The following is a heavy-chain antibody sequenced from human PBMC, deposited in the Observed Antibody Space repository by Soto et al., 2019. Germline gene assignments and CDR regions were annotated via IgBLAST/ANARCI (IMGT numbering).Heavy chain of an antibody. J-gene: IGHJ2*01. CDR3: VRASGPFDL. V-gene: IGHV3-33*01. CDR2: IWSDGSNK. Sequence: QMQLVESGGGVVQPGRSLRLSCGASGFPFSVYGIHWVRQAPGKGLEWVAVIWSDGSNKYYGDSVKGRFTISRDNSKYTLYLQMNSLRAEDTAMYYCVRASGPFDLWGRGTLVTVSS. CDR1: GFPFSVYG.